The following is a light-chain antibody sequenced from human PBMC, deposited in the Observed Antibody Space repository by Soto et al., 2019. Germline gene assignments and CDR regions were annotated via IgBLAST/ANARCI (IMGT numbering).Light chain of an antibody. J-gene: IGLJ2*01. CDR3: QSYDSSLSGVV. CDR2: GNS. Sequence: QSVPTQPPSVSGAPGQRVTISCTGSSSNIGAGYDVHWYQQLPGTAPKLLIYGNSNRPSGVPDRFSGSKSGTSAFLAITGLQAEDEADYYCQSYDSSLSGVVFGGGTKLTVL. V-gene: IGLV1-40*01. CDR1: SSNIGAGYD.